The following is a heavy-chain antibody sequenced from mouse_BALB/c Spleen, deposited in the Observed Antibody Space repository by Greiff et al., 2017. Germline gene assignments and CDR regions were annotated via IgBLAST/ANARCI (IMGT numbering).Heavy chain of an antibody. J-gene: IGHJ4*01. CDR1: GFSLTSYG. Sequence: VQLQESGPGLVQPSQSLSITCTVSGFSLTSYGVHWVRQSPGKGLEWLGVIWSGGSTDYNAAFISRLSISKDNSKSQVFFIMNSLQADDTAIYCCARKEYDFLYAMDYWGQGTSVTVSS. V-gene: IGHV2-4-1*01. D-gene: IGHD2-4*01. CDR2: IWSGGST. CDR3: ARKEYDFLYAMDY.